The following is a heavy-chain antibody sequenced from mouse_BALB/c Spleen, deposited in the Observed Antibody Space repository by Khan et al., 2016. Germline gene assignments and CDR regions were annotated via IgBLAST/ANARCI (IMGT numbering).Heavy chain of an antibody. Sequence: EVELVESGGGLVQPGGSLKLSCAASGFTFSSYGMSWVRQTPDKRLELVATINSNGGSTYYPDSVKGRFTISRDNAKNTLYLQMSSLTSEDNDMFYCARRRYDGYYYAMDYWGQGTSVTVSS. J-gene: IGHJ4*01. CDR3: ARRRYDGYYYAMDY. V-gene: IGHV5-6-3*01. D-gene: IGHD2-14*01. CDR1: GFTFSSYG. CDR2: INSNGGST.